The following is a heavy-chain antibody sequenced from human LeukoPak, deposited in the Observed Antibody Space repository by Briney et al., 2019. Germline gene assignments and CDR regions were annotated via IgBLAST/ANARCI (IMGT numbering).Heavy chain of an antibody. CDR1: GGSFSGYY. V-gene: IGHV4-34*01. CDR3: ARASARGFSYGYYYIDV. Sequence: SETLSLTCAVYGGSFSGYYWSWIRQPPGKGLEWIGEINHSGSTNYNPSLKSRVTISVDTSKNQFSLKLSSVTAADTAVYYCARASARGFSYGYYYIDVWGKGTTVTVSS. D-gene: IGHD5-18*01. J-gene: IGHJ6*03. CDR2: INHSGST.